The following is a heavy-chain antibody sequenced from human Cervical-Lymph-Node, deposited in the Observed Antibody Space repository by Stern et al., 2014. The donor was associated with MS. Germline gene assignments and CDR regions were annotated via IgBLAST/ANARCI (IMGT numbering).Heavy chain of an antibody. V-gene: IGHV4-59*01. CDR2: IYYFGRT. CDR1: GGSMNEYH. D-gene: IGHD2-15*01. J-gene: IGHJ6*02. CDR3: ARGRSTVAELYYYSGMDV. Sequence: VQLEESGPGLVKPSETLSLTCSVSGGSMNEYHWNWIRQPPGKGLEWIGNIYYFGRTNYNPSLKSRVTISVDTSKNHFSLRLSSVTAADTAVYYCARGRSTVAELYYYSGMDVWGQGTTVTVSS.